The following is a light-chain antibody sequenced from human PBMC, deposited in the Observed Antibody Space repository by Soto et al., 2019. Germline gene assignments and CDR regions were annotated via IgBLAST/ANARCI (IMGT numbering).Light chain of an antibody. V-gene: IGLV2-14*03. J-gene: IGLJ2*01. Sequence: QSALTQPASVSVSPGQSITLSCTGSSSDVGSSNYVSWYQQLPGKAPKLIIFDVNNRPAGVSDRFSGSKSDNTASLPISGHQAEDEADYYCSSTRTLNPVIFGGGTKLTVL. CDR1: SSDVGSSNY. CDR2: DVN. CDR3: SSTRTLNPVI.